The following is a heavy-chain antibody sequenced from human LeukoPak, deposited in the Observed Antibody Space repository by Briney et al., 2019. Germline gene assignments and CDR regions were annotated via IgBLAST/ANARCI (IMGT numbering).Heavy chain of an antibody. CDR1: GFTFSDYY. V-gene: IGHV3-11*01. J-gene: IGHJ4*02. Sequence: GGSLRLSCAASGFTFSDYYMSWIRQAPGKGLEWVSYISTSGTTICYADSVKGRFTISRDNAENSLYLQMNSLRGEDTAVYYCARDNGGYYGYDFWGRGTLVTVSS. D-gene: IGHD1-26*01. CDR3: ARDNGGYYGYDF. CDR2: ISTSGTTI.